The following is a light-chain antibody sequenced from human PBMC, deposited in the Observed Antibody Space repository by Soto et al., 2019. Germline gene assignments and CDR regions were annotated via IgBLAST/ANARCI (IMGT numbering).Light chain of an antibody. CDR2: GNT. CDR3: QSYDSSLSGGL. V-gene: IGLV1-40*01. Sequence: QSVLTQPPSVSGAPGQRVTISCTGSSSNIGAGYDVHWYQQLPGTAPKLLVHGNTDRPSGVPDRFSGSKSGTSASLAITGLQAEDEADYYCQSYDSSLSGGLFGGGTQLTVL. CDR1: SSNIGAGYD. J-gene: IGLJ2*01.